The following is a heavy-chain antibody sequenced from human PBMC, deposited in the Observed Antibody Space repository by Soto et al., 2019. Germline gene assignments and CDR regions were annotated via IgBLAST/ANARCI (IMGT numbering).Heavy chain of an antibody. CDR2: ISGSGGST. D-gene: IGHD6-13*01. V-gene: IGHV3-23*01. J-gene: IGHJ4*02. CDR1: GFTFSSYA. Sequence: GSLRLSCAASGFTFSSYALSWVRQAPGKGLEWVSAISGSGGSTYYADSVKGRFTISRDNSKNTLYLQMNSLRAEDTAVYYCAKVGGPSSSWYLFWGQGTLVTVSS. CDR3: AKVGGPSSSWYLF.